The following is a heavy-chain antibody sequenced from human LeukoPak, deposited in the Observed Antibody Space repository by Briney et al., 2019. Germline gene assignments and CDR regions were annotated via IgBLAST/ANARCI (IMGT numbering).Heavy chain of an antibody. V-gene: IGHV3-66*02. CDR3: TTVGLSGYYDSRGYYYFDY. J-gene: IGHJ4*02. Sequence: PGGSLRLSCAASGFTVSSNYMSWVRQAPGKGLEWVSVIYSGGSTYYADSVKGRFTISRDNSKNTLYLQMNSLRAEGTAVYYCTTVGLSGYYDSRGYYYFDYWGQGTLVTVSS. CDR2: IYSGGST. CDR1: GFTVSSNY. D-gene: IGHD3-22*01.